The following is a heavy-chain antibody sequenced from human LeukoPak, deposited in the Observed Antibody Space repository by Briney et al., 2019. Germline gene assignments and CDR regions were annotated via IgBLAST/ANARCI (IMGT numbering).Heavy chain of an antibody. Sequence: GSAKDSCKDSGYTFSGTGGCLYCLRQPAGPGLECKVRIYPYTGARDYAEKFQGRVAMTRDTSIRTAYMELRRLRPDDTAVYYCARDGPAQMVDFDYWGQGTLVTVSS. CDR1: GYTFSGTGGC. CDR2: IYPYTGAR. CDR3: ARDGPAQMVDFDY. V-gene: IGHV1-2*02. D-gene: IGHD3-10*01. J-gene: IGHJ4*02.